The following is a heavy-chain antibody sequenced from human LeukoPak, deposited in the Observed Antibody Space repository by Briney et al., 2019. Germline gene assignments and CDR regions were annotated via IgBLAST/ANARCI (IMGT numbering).Heavy chain of an antibody. CDR3: ANQQWLGSEGWFDP. CDR2: IYHSGST. CDR1: GGSISSGGYY. V-gene: IGHV4-30-2*01. J-gene: IGHJ5*02. Sequence: PSETLSLTCTVSGGSISSGGYYWSWIRQPPGKGLEWIGYIYHSGSTYYNPSLKSRVTISVDRSKNQFSLKLSSVTAADTALYFCANQQWLGSEGWFDPWGQGTLVTVSS. D-gene: IGHD6-19*01.